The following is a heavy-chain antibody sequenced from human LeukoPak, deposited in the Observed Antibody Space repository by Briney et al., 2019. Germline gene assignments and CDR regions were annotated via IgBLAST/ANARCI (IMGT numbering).Heavy chain of an antibody. CDR2: IYYSGST. V-gene: IGHV4-39*07. D-gene: IGHD6-13*01. CDR1: GGSISSSSYY. Sequence: PSETLSLTCTVSGGSISSSSYYWGWIRQPPGKGLEWIGSIYYSGSTYYNPSLKSRVTISVDTSKNQFSLKLSSVTAADTAVYYCARVLRGGSSWYGSWVDYWGQGTLVTVSS. CDR3: ARVLRGGSSWYGSWVDY. J-gene: IGHJ4*02.